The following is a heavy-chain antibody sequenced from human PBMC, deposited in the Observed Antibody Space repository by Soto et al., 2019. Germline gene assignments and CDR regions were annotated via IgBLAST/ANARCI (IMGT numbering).Heavy chain of an antibody. D-gene: IGHD5-18*01. CDR2: IYYSGST. CDR1: GGSISSSSYY. V-gene: IGHV4-39*01. CDR3: ARVDTAMVIDAFDI. J-gene: IGHJ3*02. Sequence: LSLTCTVSGGSISSSSYYWGWIRQPPGKGLEWIGSIYYSGSTYYNPSLKSRVTISVDTSKNQFSLKLSSVTAADTAVYYCARVDTAMVIDAFDIWGQGTMVTVSS.